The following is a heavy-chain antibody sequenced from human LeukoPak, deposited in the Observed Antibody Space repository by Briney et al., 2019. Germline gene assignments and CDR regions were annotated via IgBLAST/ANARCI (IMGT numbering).Heavy chain of an antibody. D-gene: IGHD3-10*01. V-gene: IGHV4-4*02. CDR2: IHHSGSI. J-gene: IGHJ4*02. CDR1: GVSISSNLW. CDR3: ARGGDRSFDY. Sequence: SETLSLTCAVSGVSISSNLWWTWVRQPPGKGLEWIAEIHHSGSINYNPSLKSRVTVSVDKAKNQFSLNLNSVTAADTAVYYCARGGDRSFDYWGQGTLVTVSS.